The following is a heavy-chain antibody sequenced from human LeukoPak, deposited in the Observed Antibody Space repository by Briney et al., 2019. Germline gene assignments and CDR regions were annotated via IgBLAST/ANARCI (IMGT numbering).Heavy chain of an antibody. CDR3: AARMRF. V-gene: IGHV1-69-2*01. CDR1: GYTFIDSF. Sequence: ASVKVSCKTSGYTFIDSFIHWMQQAPGKGFEWMGLIDPEDGATEYVERFQGRVTITADRSTDTAYLELTSLRSDDTAVYFCAARMRFWGQGTRVTVSS. J-gene: IGHJ4*02. D-gene: IGHD2/OR15-2a*01. CDR2: IDPEDGAT.